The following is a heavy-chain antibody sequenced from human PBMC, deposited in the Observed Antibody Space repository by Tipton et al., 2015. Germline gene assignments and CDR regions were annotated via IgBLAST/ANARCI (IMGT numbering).Heavy chain of an antibody. D-gene: IGHD2-2*02. V-gene: IGHV5-51*01. CDR1: GYSFTSHW. CDR2: IYPGDSDT. CDR3: ARPSDTLSPYALDI. J-gene: IGHJ3*02. Sequence: VQLVQSGAVVKKPGESLKISCEASGYSFTSHWIGWVRQMPGKGLEWMGMIYPGDSDTRYSPSFQGQVTISADNSLNTAYLQWSSLKASDTAIYYCARPSDTLSPYALDIWGQGTLVAVSS.